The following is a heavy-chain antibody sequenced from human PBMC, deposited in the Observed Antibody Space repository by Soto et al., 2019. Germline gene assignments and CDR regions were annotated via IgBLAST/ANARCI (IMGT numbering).Heavy chain of an antibody. Sequence: PGGSLRLSCAASGFTFSSYAMHWVRQAPGKGLEWVAVISYDGSNKYYADSVKGRFTISRDNSKNTLYLQMNSLRAEDTAVYYCAGVTMVRGVPGGLDYWGQGTLVTVSS. CDR3: AGVTMVRGVPGGLDY. CDR1: GFTFSSYA. J-gene: IGHJ4*02. D-gene: IGHD3-10*01. CDR2: ISYDGSNK. V-gene: IGHV3-30-3*01.